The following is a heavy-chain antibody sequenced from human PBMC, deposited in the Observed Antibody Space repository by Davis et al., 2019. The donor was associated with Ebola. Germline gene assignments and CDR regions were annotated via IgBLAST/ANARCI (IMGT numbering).Heavy chain of an antibody. Sequence: SETLSLTCAISGGAMSSKNWWSCVRQSPAKGLEWIGEINHSGSTNYNPSLKSRVTISVDRSKNQFTLEVNSLTAADTAVYYCARGRSVSDYWGQGTLVTVSS. CDR1: GGAMSSKNW. D-gene: IGHD3-3*01. J-gene: IGHJ4*02. V-gene: IGHV4-4*02. CDR2: INHSGST. CDR3: ARGRSVSDY.